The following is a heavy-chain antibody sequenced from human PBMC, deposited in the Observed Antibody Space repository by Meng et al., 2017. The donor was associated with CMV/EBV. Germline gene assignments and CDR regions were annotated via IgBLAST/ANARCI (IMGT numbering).Heavy chain of an antibody. Sequence: GGSLRLSCAASGFTFSSSWMHWVCQAPEKGLEWVADIKCDGSEKYYVDSVKGRFTISRDNAKNSLYLQMNSLRAEDTAVYYCARDRARGEWFDPWGQGTLVTVSS. D-gene: IGHD6-6*01. CDR1: GFTFSSSW. V-gene: IGHV3-52*01. J-gene: IGHJ5*02. CDR3: ARDRARGEWFDP. CDR2: IKCDGSEK.